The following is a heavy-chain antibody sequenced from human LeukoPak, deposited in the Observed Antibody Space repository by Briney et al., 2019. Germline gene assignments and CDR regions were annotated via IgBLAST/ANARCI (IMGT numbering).Heavy chain of an antibody. CDR1: GGSFSGYY. Sequence: PSETLSLTCAVYGGSFSGYYWSWIRQPPGKGLEWIGRIKRKTDGGTTDYAAPVKGRFTISRDDSKNTLYLQVNSLKTEDTAVYFCATVRCYGGNCYSEYWGQGTLVTVSS. J-gene: IGHJ4*02. CDR3: ATVRCYGGNCYSEY. CDR2: IKRKTDGGTT. V-gene: IGHV3-15*05. D-gene: IGHD2-21*02.